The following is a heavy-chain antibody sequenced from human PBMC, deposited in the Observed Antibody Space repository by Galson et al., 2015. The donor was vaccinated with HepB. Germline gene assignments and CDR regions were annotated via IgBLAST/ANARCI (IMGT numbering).Heavy chain of an antibody. CDR1: GFSLSTSGMC. D-gene: IGHD6-19*01. J-gene: IGHJ5*02. CDR3: ARIAYSSGWYWFDP. CDR2: IDWDDDK. Sequence: PALVKPTQTLTLTCTFSGFSLSTSGMCVSWIRQPPGKALEWLALIDWDDDKYYSTSLKTRLTISKDTSKNQVVLTTTNMDPVDTATYYCARIAYSSGWYWFDPWGQGTPVTVSS. V-gene: IGHV2-70*01.